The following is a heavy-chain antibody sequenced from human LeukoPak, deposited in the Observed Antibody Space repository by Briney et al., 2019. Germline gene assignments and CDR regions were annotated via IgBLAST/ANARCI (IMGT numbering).Heavy chain of an antibody. D-gene: IGHD6-19*01. J-gene: IGHJ4*02. Sequence: PGGSLRLSCVASGFTFSGSGMHWVRQAPGKGLEWVTFIRYDGSDKYYADSVKGRFTISRDNSKNTLHLQMNSLRAEDTAVYYCAKGYTSGSKYFGYWGQGTLVTVSS. CDR2: IRYDGSDK. CDR3: AKGYTSGSKYFGY. V-gene: IGHV3-30*02. CDR1: GFTFSGSG.